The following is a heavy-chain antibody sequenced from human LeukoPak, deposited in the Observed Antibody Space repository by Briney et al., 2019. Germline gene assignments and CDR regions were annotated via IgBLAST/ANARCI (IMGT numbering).Heavy chain of an antibody. D-gene: IGHD6-13*01. J-gene: IGHJ4*02. CDR1: GGSISSSSHY. CDR3: ASRRYSSSWRKFDY. V-gene: IGHV4-39*07. Sequence: SETLSLTCTVSGGSISSSSHYWGWIRQPPGKGLEWIGSIYYSGSTNYNPSLKSRVTISVDTSKNQFSLKLSSVTAADTAVYYCASRRYSSSWRKFDYWGQGTLVTVSS. CDR2: IYYSGST.